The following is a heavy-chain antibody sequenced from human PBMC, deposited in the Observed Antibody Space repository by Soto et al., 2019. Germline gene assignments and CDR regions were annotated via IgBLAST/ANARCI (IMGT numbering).Heavy chain of an antibody. CDR1: GGTFSSYA. CDR2: IIPIFGTA. D-gene: IGHD2-15*01. CDR3: ARPYCSGGSCYSYPDLYYYYGMDV. V-gene: IGHV1-69*13. Sequence: GASVKVSCKASGGTFSSYAISWVRQAPGQGLEWMGGIIPIFGTANYAQKFQGRVTITADESTSTAYMELSSLRSEDTAVYYCARPYCSGGSCYSYPDLYYYYGMDVWGQGTTVTVSS. J-gene: IGHJ6*02.